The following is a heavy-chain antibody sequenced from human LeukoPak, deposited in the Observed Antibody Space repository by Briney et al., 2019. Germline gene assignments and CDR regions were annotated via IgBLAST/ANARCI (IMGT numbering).Heavy chain of an antibody. V-gene: IGHV3-7*01. D-gene: IGHD2-2*01. CDR1: GFTFSSYW. Sequence: GGSLRLSCAASGFTFSSYWMSWVRQAPGKGLEWVANIKQDGSEKYYVDSVKGRFTISRDNAKNSLYLQMNSLRAEDTAVYYCARDHDCSSTSCSPNNWFAPWGQGTLVTVSS. CDR2: IKQDGSEK. CDR3: ARDHDCSSTSCSPNNWFAP. J-gene: IGHJ5*02.